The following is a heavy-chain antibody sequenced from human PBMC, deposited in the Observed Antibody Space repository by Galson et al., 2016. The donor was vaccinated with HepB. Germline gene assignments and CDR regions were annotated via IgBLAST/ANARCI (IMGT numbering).Heavy chain of an antibody. Sequence: SLRLSCAASGFTFGRYATSWVRQAPGKGLEWVSAISGDGGSTYYAGSVQGRFTSSRDRSTNTMYLQMNSLRTDDTAVYYCARFTREWLDRVYYFDYWGQGTRVTVSS. CDR2: ISGDGGST. V-gene: IGHV3-23*01. CDR3: ARFTREWLDRVYYFDY. J-gene: IGHJ4*02. D-gene: IGHD6-19*01. CDR1: GFTFGRYA.